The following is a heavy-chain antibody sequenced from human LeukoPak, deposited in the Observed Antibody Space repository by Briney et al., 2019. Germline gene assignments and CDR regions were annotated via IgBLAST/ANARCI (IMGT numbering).Heavy chain of an antibody. V-gene: IGHV4-59*01. D-gene: IGHD2-21*01. J-gene: IGHJ5*02. Sequence: PSETLSLTCTVSGDSISSSYWSWIRQPPGKGLEWIGYIYYSGSTDYNPSLKSRVTISVDTSKNQFSLKLSSVTAADTAVYYCARDKAGEPPYNWFDPWGQGTLVTVSS. CDR2: IYYSGST. CDR3: ARDKAGEPPYNWFDP. CDR1: GDSISSSY.